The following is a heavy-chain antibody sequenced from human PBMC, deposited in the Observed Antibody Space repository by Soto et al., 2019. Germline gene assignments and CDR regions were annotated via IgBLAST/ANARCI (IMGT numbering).Heavy chain of an antibody. V-gene: IGHV4-59*01. Sequence: SETLSLTCTVSGGSISSYYWSWIRQPPGKGLEWIGYIYYSGSTNYNPSLKSRVTISVDTSKNQFSLKLSSVTAADTAVYYCARGQTGYYDFWSGYPFYFDYWGQGTLVTVSS. CDR3: ARGQTGYYDFWSGYPFYFDY. CDR1: GGSISSYY. J-gene: IGHJ4*02. D-gene: IGHD3-3*01. CDR2: IYYSGST.